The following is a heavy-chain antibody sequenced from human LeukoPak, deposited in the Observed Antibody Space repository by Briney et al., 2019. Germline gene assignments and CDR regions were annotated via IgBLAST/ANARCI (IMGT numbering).Heavy chain of an antibody. J-gene: IGHJ4*02. D-gene: IGHD3-3*01. Sequence: SETLSLTCSVSGDSISSGVYHWNWIRQSPGKGLEWIGCIYHSGSTYYTPSLKSRVTISVDTSKNQFSLKLSSVTAADTAVYYCARDRYDQRIFDYWGQGTLVTVSS. CDR3: ARDRYDQRIFDY. CDR2: IYHSGST. V-gene: IGHV4-30-4*01. CDR1: GDSISSGVYH.